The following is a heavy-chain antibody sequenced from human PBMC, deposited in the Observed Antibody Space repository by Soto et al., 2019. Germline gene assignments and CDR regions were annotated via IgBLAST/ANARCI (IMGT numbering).Heavy chain of an antibody. J-gene: IGHJ1*01. CDR2: IKHDAGEA. D-gene: IGHD2-21*02. V-gene: IGHV3-7*01. Sequence: GGSLRLSCTASGFNFDEYWMTWVRHTPGKGLEWVANIKHDAGEAHYVDSVKGRFIIFRDNTRNSLYLQMNSLRVEDTGIYYCAREKSVLAAIGDIWGQGTRVTISS. CDR3: AREKSVLAAIGDI. CDR1: GFNFDEYW.